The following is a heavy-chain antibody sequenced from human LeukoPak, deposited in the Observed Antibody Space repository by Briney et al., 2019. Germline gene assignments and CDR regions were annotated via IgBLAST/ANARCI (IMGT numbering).Heavy chain of an antibody. CDR3: AKDGYGVLDY. CDR1: GFTFSNYV. J-gene: IGHJ4*02. CDR2: ISGSGGST. V-gene: IGHV3-23*01. Sequence: GLSLRLSCAASGFTFSNYVMSWVRQAPGKGLEWVSDISGSGGSTHYADSVKGRFTISRENSQNTLYLQMNSLRAEDTAVYYCAKDGYGVLDYWGQGTLVTVSS. D-gene: IGHD4-17*01.